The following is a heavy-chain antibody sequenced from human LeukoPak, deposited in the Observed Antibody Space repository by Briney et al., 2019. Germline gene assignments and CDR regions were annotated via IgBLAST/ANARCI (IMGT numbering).Heavy chain of an antibody. CDR1: GFTFSSYG. CDR2: ISDDGNNK. V-gene: IGHV3-30*03. D-gene: IGHD2-15*01. J-gene: IGHJ4*02. Sequence: GGSLRLSCEASGFTFSSYGMHWVRQAPGKGLEWVALISDDGNNKQYVDSVKGRFTISRDNSKNTLYLQMNSLRTEDTAVYYCAGGLLGCGGGSCYPTDYWGQGTLVTVSS. CDR3: AGGLLGCGGGSCYPTDY.